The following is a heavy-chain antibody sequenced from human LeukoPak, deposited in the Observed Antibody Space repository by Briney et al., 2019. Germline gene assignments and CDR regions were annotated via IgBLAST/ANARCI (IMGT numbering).Heavy chain of an antibody. CDR2: MYPGTAYYNPATA. D-gene: IGHD6-19*01. CDR3: ARGIDGSAWYDY. J-gene: IGHJ4*02. CDR1: GGSISTYY. V-gene: IGHV4-59*01. Sequence: SETLSLTCSVSGGSISTYYWTWIRQPPGKGLEWVAYMYPGTAYYNPATAYYNPSLNSRATISIDKSKNQFSLNLTSEAAADTAIYYCARGIDGSAWYDYWGQGTLVTVSS.